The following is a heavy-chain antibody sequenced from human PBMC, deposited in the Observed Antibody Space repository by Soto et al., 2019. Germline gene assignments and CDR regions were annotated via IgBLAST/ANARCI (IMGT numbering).Heavy chain of an antibody. V-gene: IGHV1-69*12. J-gene: IGHJ6*02. CDR2: IIPIFGTA. Sequence: QVQLVQSGAEVKKPGSSVKVSCKASGGTFSSYAISWVRQAPGQGLEWMGGIIPIFGTANYAQKFQGRVTITADESTSTAYMDLSSLRSEDTAVYYCARALGYYDFWSGYLGHYYYGMDIWGQGTTVTVSS. CDR3: ARALGYYDFWSGYLGHYYYGMDI. D-gene: IGHD3-3*01. CDR1: GGTFSSYA.